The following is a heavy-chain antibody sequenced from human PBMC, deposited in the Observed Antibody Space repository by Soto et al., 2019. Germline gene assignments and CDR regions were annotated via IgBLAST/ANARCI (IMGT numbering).Heavy chain of an antibody. CDR2: IIPISGTA. Sequence: QVQLVQSGAEVKKPGSSVKVSCKASGGTFSSYSINWVRQAPGQGLEWMGEIIPISGTANYAQKFQGRVTITADESTRTAYMELSSLRSEDTAVYYCARDGGRHSGGIDYWGQGTLVTVSS. J-gene: IGHJ4*02. CDR1: GGTFSSYS. V-gene: IGHV1-69*01. D-gene: IGHD1-26*01. CDR3: ARDGGRHSGGIDY.